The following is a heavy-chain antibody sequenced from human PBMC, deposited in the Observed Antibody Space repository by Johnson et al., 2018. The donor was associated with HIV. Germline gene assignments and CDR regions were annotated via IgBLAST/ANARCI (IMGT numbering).Heavy chain of an antibody. D-gene: IGHD2-21*01. J-gene: IGHJ3*02. V-gene: IGHV3-11*04. CDR2: ISRSGNPI. CDR3: ARDWVIGDAFDI. Sequence: QVQLVESGGGLVKPGGSLRLSCAGSGFTFSDHYMSWIRQAPGKGLEWVSYISRSGNPIYYADSVKGRFTISRDNAKNSLYLQMNSLRAEDTAVYYCARDWVIGDAFDIWGQGTKVTVSS. CDR1: GFTFSDHY.